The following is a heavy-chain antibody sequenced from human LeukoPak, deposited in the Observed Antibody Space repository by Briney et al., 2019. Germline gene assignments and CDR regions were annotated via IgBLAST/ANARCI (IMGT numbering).Heavy chain of an antibody. CDR1: GYTFTSYG. J-gene: IGHJ5*02. Sequence: GASVEVSCKASGYTFTSYGISWVRQAPGQGLEWMGWINPNSGGTNYAQKFQGRVTMTRDTSISTAYMELSRLRSDDTAVYYCARERPPRCSSTSCYPGGGWFDPWGQGTLVTVSS. CDR2: INPNSGGT. V-gene: IGHV1-2*02. D-gene: IGHD2-2*01. CDR3: ARERPPRCSSTSCYPGGGWFDP.